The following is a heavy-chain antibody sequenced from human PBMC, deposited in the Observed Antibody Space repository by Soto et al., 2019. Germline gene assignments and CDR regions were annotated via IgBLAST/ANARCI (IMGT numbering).Heavy chain of an antibody. CDR3: ARSVYDYIWGSYRYGYAFDI. J-gene: IGHJ3*02. Sequence: PSETLSLTCAVYGGSFSGYYWSWIRQPPGKGLEWIGEINHSGSTNYNPSLKSRVTISVDTSKNQFSLKLSSVTAADTAVYYCARSVYDYIWGSYRYGYAFDIWGQGTMVTVSS. V-gene: IGHV4-34*01. CDR1: GGSFSGYY. CDR2: INHSGST. D-gene: IGHD3-16*02.